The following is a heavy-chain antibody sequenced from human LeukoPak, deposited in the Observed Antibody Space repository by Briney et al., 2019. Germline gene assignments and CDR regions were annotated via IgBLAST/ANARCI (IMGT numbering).Heavy chain of an antibody. CDR1: GGTFSSYA. CDR2: IIPILGIA. V-gene: IGHV1-69*04. CDR3: AREGVIAVAGGLLY. D-gene: IGHD6-19*01. Sequence: SVKVSCKASGGTFSSYAISWVRQAPGQGLEWMGRIIPILGIANYAQKFQGRVTITADKSMSTAYMELSSLGSEDTAVYYCAREGVIAVAGGLLYWGQGTLVTVSS. J-gene: IGHJ4*02.